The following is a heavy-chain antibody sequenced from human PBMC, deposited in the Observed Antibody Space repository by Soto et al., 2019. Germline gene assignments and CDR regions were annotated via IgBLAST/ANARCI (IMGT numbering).Heavy chain of an antibody. CDR1: GFTFSSYG. Sequence: LRLSCAASGFTFSSYGMHWVRQAPGKGLEWVAVISYDGSNKYYADSVKGRFTISRDNSKNTLYLQMNSLRAEDTAVYYCAKVVERGYSYGYNYYGMDVWGQGTTVTVSS. D-gene: IGHD5-18*01. CDR3: AKVVERGYSYGYNYYGMDV. CDR2: ISYDGSNK. J-gene: IGHJ6*02. V-gene: IGHV3-30*18.